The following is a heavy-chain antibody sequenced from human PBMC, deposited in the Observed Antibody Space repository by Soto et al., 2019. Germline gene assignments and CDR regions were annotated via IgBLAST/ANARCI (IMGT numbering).Heavy chain of an antibody. V-gene: IGHV4-39*01. CDR1: GGSISSRSYY. CDR2: IYSSGST. D-gene: IGHD6-19*01. CDR3: ARHVSAYGRTVAGTICFDY. Sequence: QLQLQESGPGLVKPSETPSLTCAVSGGSISSRSYYWGWIRQPPGTGLEWIGRIYSSGSTYYNPSLKSRGTRAVDTDKNQCSLKRSSVTAADTAVYYGARHVSAYGRTVAGTICFDYWGQGTLVTVSS. J-gene: IGHJ4*02.